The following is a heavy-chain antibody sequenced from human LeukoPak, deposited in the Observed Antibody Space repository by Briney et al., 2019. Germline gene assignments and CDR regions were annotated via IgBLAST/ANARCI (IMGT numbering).Heavy chain of an antibody. V-gene: IGHV4-61*05. D-gene: IGHD7-27*01. Sequence: PSETLSLTCTVSGGSISSSSYYWGWIRQPPGKGLEWIGYIYHTGSTSYSPSLKSRVTISADTSQNQFSLKLSSVTAADAAVYYCASRKLGNDYWGQGTLVTVSS. CDR2: IYHTGST. CDR3: ASRKLGNDY. CDR1: GGSISSSSYY. J-gene: IGHJ4*02.